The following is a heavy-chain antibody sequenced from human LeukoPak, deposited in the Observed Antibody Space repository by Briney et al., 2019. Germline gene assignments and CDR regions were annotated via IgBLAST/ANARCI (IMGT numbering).Heavy chain of an antibody. CDR1: GLTFSSSA. CDR3: TNFDY. V-gene: IGHV3-30*02. CDR2: INHDGTNT. J-gene: IGHJ4*02. Sequence: GGSLRLSCTASGLTFSSSAMHWVRQAPGKGLDWVSLINHDGTNTYYADSVKGRFTISRDNSQNTLYLQMNSLRGEDTAVYYCTNFDYWGQGTLVTVSS.